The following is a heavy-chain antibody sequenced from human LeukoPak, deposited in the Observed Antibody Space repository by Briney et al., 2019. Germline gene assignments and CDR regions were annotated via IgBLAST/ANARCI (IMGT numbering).Heavy chain of an antibody. V-gene: IGHV3-48*02. CDR2: ISSSSSTI. CDR3: ARKYMVRGVIITAFDY. D-gene: IGHD3-10*01. Sequence: GGSLRLSCAASGFTFSSYSMNWVRQAPGKGLEWVSYISSSSSTIYYADSVKGRFTISRDNAKNSLYLQMNSLRDEDTAVYYCARKYMVRGVIITAFDYWGQGTLVTVSS. J-gene: IGHJ4*02. CDR1: GFTFSSYS.